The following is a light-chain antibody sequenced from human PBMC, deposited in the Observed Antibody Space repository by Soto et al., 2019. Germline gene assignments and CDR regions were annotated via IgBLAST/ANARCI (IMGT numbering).Light chain of an antibody. CDR2: GAS. J-gene: IGKJ1*01. CDR1: QSVISSS. Sequence: EIVLTQSPGTLSLSPGERATLSCRASQSVISSSLAWYQQKPGQAPRLLIYGASSMATGIPDRFSGSGSGTDFTLTISRLEPEDFAVYYCHHYGNSPQTFGQGTRVEI. V-gene: IGKV3-20*01. CDR3: HHYGNSPQT.